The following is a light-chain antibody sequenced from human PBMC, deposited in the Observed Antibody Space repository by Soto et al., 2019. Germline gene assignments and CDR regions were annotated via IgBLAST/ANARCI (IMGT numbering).Light chain of an antibody. CDR1: QSVSSY. J-gene: IGKJ4*01. CDR2: DAY. V-gene: IGKV3-11*01. Sequence: EIVLTQSPATLYLSPGERATISCRASQSVSSYLAWYQQKPGQAPRLLIYDAYNRATGIPARFSGSGSGTDFTLTISSLEPEDFAVYYCQLRSNWLTFGGGTKVEIK. CDR3: QLRSNWLT.